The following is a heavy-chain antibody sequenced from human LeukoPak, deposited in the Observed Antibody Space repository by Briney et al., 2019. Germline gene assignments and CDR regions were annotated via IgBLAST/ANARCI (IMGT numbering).Heavy chain of an antibody. Sequence: SETLSLTCAVYGGSFSGYYWSWIRQPPGKGLEWIGYIYYSGSTNYNPSLKSRVTISVDTSKNQFSLKLSSVTAADTAVYYCARFNVNTIFGGTLYYYYGMDVWGQGTTVTVSS. CDR1: GGSFSGYY. CDR3: ARFNVNTIFGGTLYYYYGMDV. CDR2: IYYSGST. D-gene: IGHD3-3*01. J-gene: IGHJ6*02. V-gene: IGHV4-59*08.